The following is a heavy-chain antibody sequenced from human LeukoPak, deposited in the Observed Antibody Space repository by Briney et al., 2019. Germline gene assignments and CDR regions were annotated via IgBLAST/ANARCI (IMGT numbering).Heavy chain of an antibody. J-gene: IGHJ4*02. V-gene: IGHV3-7*01. CDR1: AFTFSSYG. CDR3: ARGLLEWLRLETYYFDY. Sequence: GGSLRLSCAASAFTFSSYGMHWVRQAPGKGLEWVANIKTDGSQKYYVDSVKGRFNISRDNAKNSLYLQMNSLRVDDTATYYCARGLLEWLRLETYYFDYWGQGSQVTVSS. D-gene: IGHD3-3*01. CDR2: IKTDGSQK.